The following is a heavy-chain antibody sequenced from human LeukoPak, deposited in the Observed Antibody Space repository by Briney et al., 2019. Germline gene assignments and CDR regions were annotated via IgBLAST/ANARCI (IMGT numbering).Heavy chain of an antibody. Sequence: ASVKVSCKISGYTLTELSVNWVRQAPGKGLEWLGGFEPEHGKTIYAQKFQGRVTVTEDTSSDTGYMELSSLRSEDTAMYYCAIDAAFDPLTFDFWGQGTLVTVSS. CDR1: GYTLTELS. D-gene: IGHD4/OR15-4a*01. V-gene: IGHV1-24*01. J-gene: IGHJ4*02. CDR3: AIDAAFDPLTFDF. CDR2: FEPEHGKT.